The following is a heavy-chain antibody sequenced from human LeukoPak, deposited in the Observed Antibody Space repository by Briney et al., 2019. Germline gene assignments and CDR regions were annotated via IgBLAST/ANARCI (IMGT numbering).Heavy chain of an antibody. CDR2: IKSKSDGGAT. J-gene: IGHJ4*02. D-gene: IGHD5-24*01. Sequence: GGSLRLSCAASGFTFSNAWMSWVRQAPGKGLEWVGRIKSKSDGGATDHAAPVKDRFTISRDDSKNTLYLQMNSLKTGDTAVYYCTTRSGRENYWGQGTLVTVSS. CDR1: GFTFSNAW. V-gene: IGHV3-15*01. CDR3: TTRSGRENY.